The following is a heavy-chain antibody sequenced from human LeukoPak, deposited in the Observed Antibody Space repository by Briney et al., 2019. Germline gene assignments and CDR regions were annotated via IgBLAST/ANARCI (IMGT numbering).Heavy chain of an antibody. CDR2: INHSGST. Sequence: SETLSLTCAVYGGSFSGYYWSWIRQPPGKGLEWIGKINHSGSTNYNPSLKSRVTISVDTSKNQFSLKLSSVTAADTAVYYCARSPSIAATGNWFDPWGQGTLVTVSS. D-gene: IGHD6-13*01. CDR1: GGSFSGYY. CDR3: ARSPSIAATGNWFDP. J-gene: IGHJ5*02. V-gene: IGHV4-34*01.